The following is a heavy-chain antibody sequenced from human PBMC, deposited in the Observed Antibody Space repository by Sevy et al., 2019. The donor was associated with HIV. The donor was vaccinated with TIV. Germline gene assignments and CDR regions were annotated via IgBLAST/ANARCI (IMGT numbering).Heavy chain of an antibody. CDR2: ISSSSSYI. CDR3: ARVAGRGYCSSTSCLNYYYYGMDV. J-gene: IGHJ6*02. Sequence: GGSLRLSCAASGFTFSSYSMNWVRQAPGKGLEWVSSISSSSSYIYYADSVKGRFTISRDNAKNSLYLQMNSLRAEDTAVYYCARVAGRGYCSSTSCLNYYYYGMDVWGQRTTVTVSS. V-gene: IGHV3-21*01. CDR1: GFTFSSYS. D-gene: IGHD2-2*01.